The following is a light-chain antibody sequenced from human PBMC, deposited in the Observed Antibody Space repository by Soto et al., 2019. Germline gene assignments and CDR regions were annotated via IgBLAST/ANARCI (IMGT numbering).Light chain of an antibody. CDR3: SSRRYSHRQVV. J-gene: IGLJ2*01. V-gene: IGLV2-14*01. Sequence: QSALTQPASVSGSPGQSITISCTGPSSDIADYSYVSWYQQHPGTAPKLIINDVSRRPSGVSNRFSGSKSGNAAFLTISGLQAEDEADYYCSSRRYSHRQVVFGGGTKLTVL. CDR1: SSDIADYSY. CDR2: DVS.